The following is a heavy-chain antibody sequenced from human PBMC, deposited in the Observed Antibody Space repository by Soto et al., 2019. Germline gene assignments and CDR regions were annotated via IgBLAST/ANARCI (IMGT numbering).Heavy chain of an antibody. Sequence: QVQLQESGPGLVKPSETLSLTCTVSGGSISSYYWSWIRQPPGKGLEWIGYIYYSGSTNYNPSLKSRVTISVDTSNNQFSLKLSSVTAADTAVYYCARGAAFGGHHPSFQHWGQGTLVTVSS. CDR2: IYYSGST. J-gene: IGHJ1*01. D-gene: IGHD2-15*01. V-gene: IGHV4-59*01. CDR3: ARGAAFGGHHPSFQH. CDR1: GGSISSYY.